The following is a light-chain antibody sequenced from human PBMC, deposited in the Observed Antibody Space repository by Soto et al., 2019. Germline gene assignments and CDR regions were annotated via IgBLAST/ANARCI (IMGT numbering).Light chain of an antibody. CDR1: QSVSSSY. CDR3: QQYGSSPTT. V-gene: IGKV3-20*01. Sequence: DIVLTQSPDTLSLSPGERATLSCRASQSVSSSYLAWYQQKPGQAPRLLIYGASSRATGIPDRFSGSGSGTDFTLTISRLEPEDFAVYYCQQYGSSPTTFGQGTKVDIK. J-gene: IGKJ1*01. CDR2: GAS.